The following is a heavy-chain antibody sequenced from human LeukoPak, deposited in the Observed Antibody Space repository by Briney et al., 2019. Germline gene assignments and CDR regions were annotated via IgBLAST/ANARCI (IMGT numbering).Heavy chain of an antibody. Sequence: GGSLRLSCAASGFTFSDYYMSWIRQAPGKGLEWVSYISSSGSTIYYADSVKGRFTISRDNAKNSLYLQMNSLRAEDAAVYYRARDLSGSGSFTDYWGQGTLVTVSS. V-gene: IGHV3-11*01. J-gene: IGHJ4*02. CDR3: ARDLSGSGSFTDY. CDR1: GFTFSDYY. CDR2: ISSSGSTI. D-gene: IGHD3-10*01.